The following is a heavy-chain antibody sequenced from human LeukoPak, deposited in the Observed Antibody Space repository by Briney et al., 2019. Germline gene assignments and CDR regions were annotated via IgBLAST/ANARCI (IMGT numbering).Heavy chain of an antibody. Sequence: PGGSLRLSCAASGFTFSSYDMNWVRQAPGKGLEWVSYVSSSSSIIQYADSVKGRFTISRDNSKNTLYLQMNSLRTEDMAVYYCARAVGPFDYWGQGTLVTVSS. J-gene: IGHJ4*02. V-gene: IGHV3-48*01. CDR1: GFTFSSYD. CDR2: VSSSSSII. D-gene: IGHD2-15*01. CDR3: ARAVGPFDY.